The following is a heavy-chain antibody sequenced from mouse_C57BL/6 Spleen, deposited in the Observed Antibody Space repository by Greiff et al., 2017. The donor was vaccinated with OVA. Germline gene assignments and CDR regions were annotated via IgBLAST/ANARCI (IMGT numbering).Heavy chain of an antibody. J-gene: IGHJ4*01. CDR2: IDPETGGT. Sequence: QVQLQQSGAELVRPGASVTLSCKASGYTFTDYEMHWVKQTPVHGLEWIGAIDPETGGTAYNQKFKGKAILTADKSSSTAYMELRSLTSEDSAVDYCTRSGGYDAMVYWGQGTSVTVSS. CDR3: TRSGGYDAMVY. D-gene: IGHD3-1*01. CDR1: GYTFTDYE. V-gene: IGHV1-15*01.